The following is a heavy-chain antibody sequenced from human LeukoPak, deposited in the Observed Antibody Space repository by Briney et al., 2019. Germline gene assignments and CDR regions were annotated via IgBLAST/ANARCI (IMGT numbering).Heavy chain of an antibody. Sequence: GGSLRLSCAASGFTFSSYWMSWVRQAPGKGLEWVANIKQDGSEKYYVDSVKGRFTISRDNAKNSLYLQMNSLRAEDTAVYYCARASGTYYDILTGYFDYWGQGTLVTVSS. CDR1: GFTFSSYW. CDR3: ARASGTYYDILTGYFDY. D-gene: IGHD3-9*01. J-gene: IGHJ4*02. CDR2: IKQDGSEK. V-gene: IGHV3-7*01.